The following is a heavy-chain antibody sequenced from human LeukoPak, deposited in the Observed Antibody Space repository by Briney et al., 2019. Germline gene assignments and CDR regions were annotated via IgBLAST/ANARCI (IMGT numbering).Heavy chain of an antibody. D-gene: IGHD3-10*01. J-gene: IGHJ4*02. Sequence: GGSLRLSCAASGFTFRNYVIHWVRQAPGKGLEWVAVTSSDLNVKLYADSVKGRFTISRDNSRSTLYLQMNSLRPEDTAIYYCAREGYYGSGSPPSLYFDYWGLGTLVTVSS. CDR1: GFTFRNYV. CDR2: TSSDLNVK. CDR3: AREGYYGSGSPPSLYFDY. V-gene: IGHV3-30-3*01.